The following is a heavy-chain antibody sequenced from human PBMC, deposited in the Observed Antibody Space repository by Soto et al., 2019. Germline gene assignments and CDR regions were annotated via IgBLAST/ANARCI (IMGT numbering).Heavy chain of an antibody. Sequence: SETLSLTCTVFGGSVSIGDYLWSWIRQRPGKGLEWIGYIHDSGNTYYNPSLKSRVTISLDTSKNQFSLKVTSMTAADTAVYFCARARGGDSGDYASLFDRWGQGKLVT. CDR3: ARARGGDSGDYASLFDR. D-gene: IGHD4-17*01. V-gene: IGHV4-30-4*01. CDR2: IHDSGNT. CDR1: GGSVSIGDYL. J-gene: IGHJ5*02.